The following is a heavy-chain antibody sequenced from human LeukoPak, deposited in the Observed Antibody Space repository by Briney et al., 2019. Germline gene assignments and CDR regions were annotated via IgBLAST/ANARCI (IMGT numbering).Heavy chain of an antibody. CDR1: GCSISRYQ. CDR2: IYTSGST. D-gene: IGHD2-2*01. J-gene: IGHJ4*02. Sequence: SETLSLTCTVSGCSISRYQWSWIRQPAGKELDWMGRIYTSGSTNYKPSLKSRVTMSVYTSKNQFSLKLSSVTAADTGGYYCARDCSSTSCHDYWGQGTLVTVSS. CDR3: ARDCSSTSCHDY. V-gene: IGHV4-4*07.